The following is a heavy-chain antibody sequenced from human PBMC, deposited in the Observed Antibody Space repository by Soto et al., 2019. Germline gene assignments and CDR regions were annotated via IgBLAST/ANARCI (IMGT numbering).Heavy chain of an antibody. CDR3: AVDYDILTGYLY. D-gene: IGHD3-9*01. CDR2: VSGYNGNT. CDR1: GYTFSSYG. V-gene: IGHV1-18*01. Sequence: ASVKVSCKASGYTFSSYGISWVRQAPGQGLEWMGWVSGYNGNTKYAQNLQGRATMTTDTSTSTAYMELRSLRSDDPAVYYCAVDYDILTGYLYWGQGTLVTSPQ. J-gene: IGHJ4*02.